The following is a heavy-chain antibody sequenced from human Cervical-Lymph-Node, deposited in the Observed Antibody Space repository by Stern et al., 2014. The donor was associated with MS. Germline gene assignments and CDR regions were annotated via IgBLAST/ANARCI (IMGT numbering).Heavy chain of an antibody. J-gene: IGHJ4*02. CDR2: IIPIIETA. CDR1: GGTFSSSD. D-gene: IGHD3-10*01. CDR3: ALGGFGHYFEY. Sequence: QVQLVQSGAEAQKPGSSVKVSCRASGGTFSSSDISWVRQAPGQGLEWMGGIIPIIETANYAQKYQGRVTIPADESTSTAYMELSSLRSEDTAIYYCALGGFGHYFEYWRQGTLVTVSS. V-gene: IGHV1-69*01.